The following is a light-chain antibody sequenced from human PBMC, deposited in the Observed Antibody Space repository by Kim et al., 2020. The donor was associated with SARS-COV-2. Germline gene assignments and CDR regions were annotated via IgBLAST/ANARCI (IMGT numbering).Light chain of an antibody. CDR2: GAS. V-gene: IGKV3-15*01. Sequence: EIVMTQSPATLSVSPGERATLSCRASQSVSSNLAWYQQKPGQAPRLLIYGASTRATGIPARFSGSGSGTEFTLTISSLQSEDFAVYYCQEYNNWPPLAVGGETKVDIK. CDR3: QEYNNWPPLA. CDR1: QSVSSN. J-gene: IGKJ4*01.